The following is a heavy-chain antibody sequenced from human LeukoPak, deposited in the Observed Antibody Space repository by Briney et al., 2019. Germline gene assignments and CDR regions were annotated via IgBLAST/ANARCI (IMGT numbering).Heavy chain of an antibody. V-gene: IGHV3-53*01. J-gene: IGHJ5*02. CDR3: ARLFKVVPAAIPT. CDR1: GFTVSSNY. D-gene: IGHD2-2*01. Sequence: TGGSLRLSCAASGFTVSSNYMSWVRQAPGKGLEWVSVVYSGGSTYYADSVKGRFTISRDNSKNTLYLQMNSLRAEDTAVYYCARLFKVVPAAIPTWGQGTLVTVSS. CDR2: VYSGGST.